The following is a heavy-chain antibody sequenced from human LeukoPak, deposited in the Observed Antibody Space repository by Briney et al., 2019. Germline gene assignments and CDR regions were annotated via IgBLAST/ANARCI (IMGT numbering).Heavy chain of an antibody. CDR3: ARDDPGIVGAPTGIDY. CDR2: INSDGTST. J-gene: IGHJ4*02. CDR1: GFTFSSYA. V-gene: IGHV3-74*01. D-gene: IGHD1-26*01. Sequence: GGSLRLSCAASGFTFSSYAMSWVRQAPGKGLVWLSHINSDGTSTTYADSVRGRSTISRDNAKSIVYLQMNSLRAEDTAVYYCARDDPGIVGAPTGIDYWGQGTLVTVSS.